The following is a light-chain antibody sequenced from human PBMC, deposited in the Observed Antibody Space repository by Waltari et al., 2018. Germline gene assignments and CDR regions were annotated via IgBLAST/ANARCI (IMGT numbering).Light chain of an antibody. V-gene: IGKV4-1*01. CDR3: QQYLTLPYS. CDR1: QSVLYNFNNKNY. Sequence: EMTQSPASLPVSLGERATIHCKSRQSVLYNFNNKNYLAWFQLKPGQPPKLLIRWASTREPGVPDRFSGSGSGTDFTLTISSLQTEDVAVYYCQQYLTLPYSFGQGTKLEIK. J-gene: IGKJ2*03. CDR2: WAS.